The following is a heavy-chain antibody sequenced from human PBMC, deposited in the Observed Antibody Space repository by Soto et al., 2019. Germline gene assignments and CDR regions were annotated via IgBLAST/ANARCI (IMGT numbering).Heavy chain of an antibody. Sequence: SETLSLTCTVSGGSISSSSYYWGWIRQPPGKGLEWIGSIYYSGSTYYNPSLKSRVTISVDTSKNQFSLKLSSVTAADTAVYYCARRYGTTFDYWGQGTLVTVSS. D-gene: IGHD1-7*01. J-gene: IGHJ4*02. V-gene: IGHV4-39*07. CDR3: ARRYGTTFDY. CDR1: GGSISSSSYY. CDR2: IYYSGST.